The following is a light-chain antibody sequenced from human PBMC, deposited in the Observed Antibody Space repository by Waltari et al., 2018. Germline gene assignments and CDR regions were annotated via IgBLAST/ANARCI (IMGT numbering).Light chain of an antibody. V-gene: IGLV1-51*02. CDR2: EDG. CDR3: GTWDSSLSGAV. Sequence: QSVLTQPPSVSAAPGQRVPIPCSGGHSNIGNNYVPWYRQFPGTATELLIYEDGERPSGVPGRFSGSKSGTSATLDITGLQAGDEADYYCGTWDSSLSGAVFGGGTHLTVL. CDR1: HSNIGNNY. J-gene: IGLJ7*01.